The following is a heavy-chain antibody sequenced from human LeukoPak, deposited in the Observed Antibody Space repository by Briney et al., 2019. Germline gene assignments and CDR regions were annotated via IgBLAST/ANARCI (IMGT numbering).Heavy chain of an antibody. Sequence: SETLSLTCAFCGRLNSRYYWSCITQPSAKGLVGSGDHYYSGSTNYNPSLKSRVTISVDTSKSPFSLKLSSVTAADTAVYYCARGWSAAAGTWWFDPWGQGTLVTVSS. CDR2: HYYSGST. J-gene: IGHJ5*02. D-gene: IGHD6-13*01. V-gene: IGHV4-59*01. CDR3: ARGWSAAAGTWWFDP. CDR1: GRLNSRYY.